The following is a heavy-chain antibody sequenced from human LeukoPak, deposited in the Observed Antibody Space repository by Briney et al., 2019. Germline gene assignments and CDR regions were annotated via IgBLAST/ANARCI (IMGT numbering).Heavy chain of an antibody. CDR2: IHYGGTT. CDR3: TRHIGDFVSDF. J-gene: IGHJ4*02. D-gene: IGHD2-21*02. CDR1: GGSIGSGYY. V-gene: IGHV4-39*01. Sequence: PSETLSLTCTVSGGSIGSGYYWAWIRQPPGKGLEWIGSIHYGGTTHYHPSLQSRVTISADTSMNQFALALRSVTAADTAVYYCTRHIGDFVSDFWGQGTLVTVSS.